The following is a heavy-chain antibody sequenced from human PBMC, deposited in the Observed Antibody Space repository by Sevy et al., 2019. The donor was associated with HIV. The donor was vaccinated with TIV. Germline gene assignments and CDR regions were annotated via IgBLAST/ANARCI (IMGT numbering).Heavy chain of an antibody. V-gene: IGHV4-59*01. CDR3: ARDSAVVPRALVY. Sequence: SETLSLTCNVSGDSISSNFWSWFRQPPGKELEWIGYIYYSGSSEYNPSLRSRVTISIDTSKKYLSMKLTSVTAADTAVYYCARDSAVVPRALVYWGQGTLVTVSS. CDR1: GDSISSNF. D-gene: IGHD2-15*01. J-gene: IGHJ4*02. CDR2: IYYSGSS.